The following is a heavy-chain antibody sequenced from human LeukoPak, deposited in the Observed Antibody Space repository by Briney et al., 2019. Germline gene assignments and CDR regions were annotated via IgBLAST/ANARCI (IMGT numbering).Heavy chain of an antibody. CDR3: ARGELNRISGYSYVFDY. J-gene: IGHJ4*02. CDR2: INHCGST. Sequence: SETLSLTCAVYGGSFSGYYWSWIRQPPGKGLEWIGEINHCGSTNYNPSLKSRVTISVDTSKNQFSLKLSSVTAADTAVYYCARGELNRISGYSYVFDYWGQGTLVTVSS. CDR1: GGSFSGYY. V-gene: IGHV4-34*01. D-gene: IGHD5-18*01.